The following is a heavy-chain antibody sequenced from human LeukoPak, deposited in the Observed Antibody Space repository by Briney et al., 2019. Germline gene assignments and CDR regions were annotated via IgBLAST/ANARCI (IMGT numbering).Heavy chain of an antibody. V-gene: IGHV4-34*01. J-gene: IGHJ6*03. CDR2: INHSGTT. CDR3: ARARLGRMVRGADMDV. Sequence: SETLSLTCAVYGGSFSGFYWTWIRQPPGKGLEWIGEINHSGTTSYNPSLKGRVTISVDTSNNQFSLKLSSVTAADTAVYYCARARLGRMVRGADMDVWGKGTTVTISS. D-gene: IGHD3-10*01. CDR1: GGSFSGFY.